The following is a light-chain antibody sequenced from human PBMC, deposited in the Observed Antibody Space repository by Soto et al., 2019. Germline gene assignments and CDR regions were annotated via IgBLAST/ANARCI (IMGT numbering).Light chain of an antibody. V-gene: IGKV1-5*01. Sequence: DIQMTQSASTLSASVGDRVTITCRASQSISSWLAWYQQKPGKAPKLLIYDASSLESGVPSRFSGGGSGAELTLTISSLQPDDFATYFCQQYSLSPWTFGQGTKVEIK. CDR3: QQYSLSPWT. J-gene: IGKJ1*01. CDR1: QSISSW. CDR2: DAS.